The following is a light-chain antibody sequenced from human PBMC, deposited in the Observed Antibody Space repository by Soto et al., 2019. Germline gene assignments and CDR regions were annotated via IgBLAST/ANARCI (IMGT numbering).Light chain of an antibody. CDR2: EVN. J-gene: IGLJ1*01. Sequence: QSALAQRASVSGTPGQTITISCPGSSSDVGGYNYVSWYQPQPGKAPKLMIYEVNTRPSGVSNRFSGSKSGNTASLTISGLQAEDEADYYSASYTSSTTRVFGTGTKGTV. V-gene: IGLV2-14*01. CDR3: ASYTSSTTRV. CDR1: SSDVGGYNY.